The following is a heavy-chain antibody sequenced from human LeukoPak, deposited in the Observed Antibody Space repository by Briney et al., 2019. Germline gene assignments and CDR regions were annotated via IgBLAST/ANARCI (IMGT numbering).Heavy chain of an antibody. D-gene: IGHD3-9*01. CDR1: GGSISSYY. CDR2: IYYSGST. V-gene: IGHV4-59*01. Sequence: SETLSLTCTVSGGSISSYYWSWIRQPPGKGLEWIGYIYYSGSTNYNPSLKSRVTISVDTSKNQFSLKLSSVTAADTAVYYCARDRRTYYDILTGPPGDYGMGVWGQGTTVTVSS. J-gene: IGHJ6*02. CDR3: ARDRRTYYDILTGPPGDYGMGV.